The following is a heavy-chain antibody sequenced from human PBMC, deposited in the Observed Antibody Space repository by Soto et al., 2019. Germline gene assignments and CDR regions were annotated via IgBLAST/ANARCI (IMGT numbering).Heavy chain of an antibody. CDR2: INAGNGNT. CDR3: ARERYDNSGYFDYFDN. Sequence: QVQLVQSGAEVKKPGASVKVSCKASGYTFTSYAMHWVRQAPGQRLEWMGWINAGNGNTKYSQNFQGRVTITRDTSASTAYMALSSLRSEDTAVYFCARERYDNSGYFDYFDNWGQGTLVTVSS. V-gene: IGHV1-3*01. J-gene: IGHJ4*02. D-gene: IGHD3-22*01. CDR1: GYTFTSYA.